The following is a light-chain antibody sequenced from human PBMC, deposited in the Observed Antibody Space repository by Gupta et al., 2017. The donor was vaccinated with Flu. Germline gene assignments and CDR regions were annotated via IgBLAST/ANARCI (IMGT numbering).Light chain of an antibody. CDR2: EVT. Sequence: QSALTQPASVSGSPGQSITISCTGTSSYIGTYNFVSWFQQHPGKAPKLMIYEVTKRPSGVSNRFSGSKSGKTASLTISGLQAEDEAHYYCCSYAGSSTYVFGTGTKVTVL. J-gene: IGLJ1*01. CDR3: CSYAGSSTYV. CDR1: SSYIGTYNF. V-gene: IGLV2-23*02.